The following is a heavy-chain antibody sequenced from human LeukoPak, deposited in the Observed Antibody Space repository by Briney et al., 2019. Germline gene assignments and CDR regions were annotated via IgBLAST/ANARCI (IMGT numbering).Heavy chain of an antibody. CDR3: AKDGGCSGGSCYTLLWAFDI. CDR2: ISYDGSNK. CDR1: GFTFSSYG. V-gene: IGHV3-30*18. D-gene: IGHD2-15*01. J-gene: IGHJ3*02. Sequence: GRSLRLSCAASGFTFSSYGMHWVRQAPGKGLEWVAVISYDGSNKYYADSVKGRFTISRDNSKNTLYLQMNSLRAEDTAVYYCAKDGGCSGGSCYTLLWAFDIWGQGTMVTDPS.